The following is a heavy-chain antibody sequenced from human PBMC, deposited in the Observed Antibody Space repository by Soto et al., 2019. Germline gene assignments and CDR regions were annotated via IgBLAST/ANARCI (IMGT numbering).Heavy chain of an antibody. D-gene: IGHD4-17*01. Sequence: EVQVVESGGGLVQPGESLRVSCVGSGFTFRSYWMSWVRQAPGKGLEWVANIRPEGNEKYYVDSVKGRFIISRDNAKNSVFLQMNSLRVEDTAVYFCAREEGATVDNNCFDSWGQGTLVTVSS. CDR1: GFTFRSYW. V-gene: IGHV3-7*03. CDR2: IRPEGNEK. J-gene: IGHJ5*01. CDR3: AREEGATVDNNCFDS.